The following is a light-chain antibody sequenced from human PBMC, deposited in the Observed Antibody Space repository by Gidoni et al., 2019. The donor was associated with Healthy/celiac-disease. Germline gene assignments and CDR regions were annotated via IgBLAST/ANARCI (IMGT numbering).Light chain of an antibody. CDR3: QQYNNWLSLX. CDR1: QSVSSN. J-gene: IGKJ4*01. CDR2: GAS. V-gene: IGKV3-15*01. Sequence: EIGMTQSPATLSVSPGERATLSCRASQSVSSNLAWYQQKPGQAPRLLIYGASTRATGIPARFSGSGSGTEFTLTISSLQSEDFAVYYCQQYNNWLSLXXXGGTKVEIK.